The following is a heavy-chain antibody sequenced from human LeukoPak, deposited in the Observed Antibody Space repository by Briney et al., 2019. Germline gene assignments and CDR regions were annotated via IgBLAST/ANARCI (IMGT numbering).Heavy chain of an antibody. CDR3: ARNYDSSGPEGAFDI. CDR1: GGAFRGNY. V-gene: IGHV4-34*01. D-gene: IGHD3-22*01. Sequence: PSETLSLTCAVYGGAFRGNYWSWIRQPPGKGLEWIGEINHSGSTNYNPSLKSRVTISVDTSKNQFSLKLSSVTAADTAVYYCARNYDSSGPEGAFDIWGQGTMVTVSS. CDR2: INHSGST. J-gene: IGHJ3*02.